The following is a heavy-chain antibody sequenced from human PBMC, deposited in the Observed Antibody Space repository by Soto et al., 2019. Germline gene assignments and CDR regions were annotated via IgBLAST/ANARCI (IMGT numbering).Heavy chain of an antibody. CDR1: GGSISSSNW. J-gene: IGHJ6*02. CDR3: ASPAWKAAAGSLGMDG. Sequence: QVQLQESGPGLVKPSGTLSLTCAVSGGSISSSNWWSWVRQPPGKGLEWIGEIYHSGSTNYNPSLKRRVTVAVDKPKNQFSLKLSSVTAADTAGYYCASPAWKAAAGSLGMDGWGQGTTVTVSS. CDR2: IYHSGST. D-gene: IGHD6-13*01. V-gene: IGHV4-4*02.